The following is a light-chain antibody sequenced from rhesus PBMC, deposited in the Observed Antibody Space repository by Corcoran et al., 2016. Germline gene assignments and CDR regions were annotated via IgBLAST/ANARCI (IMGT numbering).Light chain of an antibody. J-gene: IGKJ4*01. V-gene: IGKV3-42*01. Sequence: EIVMTQSPATLSLSPGERATLSCRASQSVSSRLAWYQQKPGQAPKLLILGASRRATGIPDRCSGSGSGTEFSLTINSLEPEDVGIYYCQQDYSWPLTFGGGTRVELK. CDR3: QQDYSWPLT. CDR1: QSVSSR. CDR2: GAS.